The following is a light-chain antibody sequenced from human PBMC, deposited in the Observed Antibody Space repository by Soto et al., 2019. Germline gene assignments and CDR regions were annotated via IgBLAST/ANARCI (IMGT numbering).Light chain of an antibody. Sequence: EIVLTQSPATLSLSPGERATLSCGASQSVSSSYLAWYQQKPGLAPRLLIYDASTRATGIPDRFSGGGSGIDFTLTISRLEPEDFAVYYCQQYGSSPITFGQGTRLEIK. CDR2: DAS. J-gene: IGKJ5*01. V-gene: IGKV3D-20*01. CDR1: QSVSSSY. CDR3: QQYGSSPIT.